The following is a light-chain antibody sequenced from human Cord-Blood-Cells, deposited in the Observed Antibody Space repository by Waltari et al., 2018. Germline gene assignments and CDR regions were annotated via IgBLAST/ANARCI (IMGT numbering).Light chain of an antibody. Sequence: EIVLTQSPGTLSSSPGERATLSCRASQSVSSSYLAWYQQKPVQAPRLLIYGASSRATGIPDRFSGSGSGTDFTLTISRLEPEDFAVYYCQQYGSSPWTFGQGTKVEIK. V-gene: IGKV3-20*01. CDR3: QQYGSSPWT. J-gene: IGKJ1*01. CDR2: GAS. CDR1: QSVSSSY.